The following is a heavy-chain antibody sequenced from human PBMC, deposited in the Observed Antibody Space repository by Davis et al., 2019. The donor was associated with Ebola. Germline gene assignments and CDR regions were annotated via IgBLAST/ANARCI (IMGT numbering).Heavy chain of an antibody. CDR2: IYYSGTP. V-gene: IGHV4-59*08. CDR1: GGSISDYY. D-gene: IGHD3-22*01. J-gene: IGHJ4*02. Sequence: MPSETLSLTCSVSGGSISDYYWSWIRQPPGEGLEWIAYIYYSGTPNYNPSLKSRVTISIDTSKNQFSLKLSSVTAADTAVYYCARHEARYYYDSSGYYARPGFFDYWGQGTLVTVSS. CDR3: ARHEARYYYDSSGYYARPGFFDY.